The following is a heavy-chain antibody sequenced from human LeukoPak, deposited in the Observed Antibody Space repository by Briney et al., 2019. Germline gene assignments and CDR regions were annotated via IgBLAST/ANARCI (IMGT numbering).Heavy chain of an antibody. D-gene: IGHD3-3*01. J-gene: IGHJ3*02. CDR2: ISSSSSTI. CDR1: GFTFSSYS. Sequence: GGSLRLSCAASGFTFSSYSMNWVRQAPGKGLEWVSYISSSSSTIYYPDSVKGRFTISRDNAKNSLYLQMNSLRDEDTAVYYCARGSYDFWSGYPALWAFDIWGQGTMVTVSS. CDR3: ARGSYDFWSGYPALWAFDI. V-gene: IGHV3-48*02.